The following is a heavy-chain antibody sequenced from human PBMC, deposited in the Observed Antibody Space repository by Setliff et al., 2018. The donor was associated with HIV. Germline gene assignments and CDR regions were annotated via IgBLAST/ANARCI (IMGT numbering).Heavy chain of an antibody. D-gene: IGHD4-17*01. Sequence: GASVKVSCKASGYTLTNYGISWVRQAPGQGLEWMGWISADNGDTNYPQKLQGRVTMTTDTSTSTAYMELRSLRSDDTAVYYCVRVIDYGVLYWSYYMDVWGKGTTVTVSS. CDR1: GYTLTNYG. CDR2: ISADNGDT. CDR3: VRVIDYGVLYWSYYMDV. J-gene: IGHJ6*03. V-gene: IGHV1-18*01.